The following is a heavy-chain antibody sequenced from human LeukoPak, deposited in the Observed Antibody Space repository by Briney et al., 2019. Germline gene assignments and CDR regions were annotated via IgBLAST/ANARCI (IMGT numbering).Heavy chain of an antibody. J-gene: IGHJ5*02. D-gene: IGHD3-22*01. V-gene: IGHV1-2*02. CDR3: VRDLTMIVATLYNWFDP. CDR2: INPNSGGI. Sequence: ASVKVSCKASGYTFTGYYMHWVRQAPGQGLEWMGWINPNSGGINYAQKFQGRVTMTRDTSISTAYMELSRLRSDDTAVYYCVRDLTMIVATLYNWFDPWGQGILVTVSS. CDR1: GYTFTGYY.